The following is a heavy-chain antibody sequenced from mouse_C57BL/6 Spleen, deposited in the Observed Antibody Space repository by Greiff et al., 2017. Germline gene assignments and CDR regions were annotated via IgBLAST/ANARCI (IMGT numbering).Heavy chain of an antibody. D-gene: IGHD6-2*01. V-gene: IGHV3-6*01. CDR2: ISYDGSN. CDR1: GYSITSGYY. CDR3: ASLYF. J-gene: IGHJ2*01. Sequence: EVKLVESGPGLVKPSQSLSLTCSVTGYSITSGYYWNWIRQFPGNKLEWMGYISYDGSNNYNPSLKNRISITRDTSKNQFFLKLNSVTTEDTATYYCASLYFWGQGTTLTVSS.